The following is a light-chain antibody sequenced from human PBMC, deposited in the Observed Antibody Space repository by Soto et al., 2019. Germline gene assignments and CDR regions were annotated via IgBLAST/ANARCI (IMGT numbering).Light chain of an antibody. J-gene: IGKJ1*01. Sequence: EIVLTQSPGILSLSPGERATLSCRASQTVSNDFLAWYQQKPGQAPRLLIYGASSRATGIPDRFSGSGSGTDFTLTISRLEPEDFAVYYCQQYETSPRTFGQGTKVDIK. CDR1: QTVSNDF. V-gene: IGKV3-20*01. CDR3: QQYETSPRT. CDR2: GAS.